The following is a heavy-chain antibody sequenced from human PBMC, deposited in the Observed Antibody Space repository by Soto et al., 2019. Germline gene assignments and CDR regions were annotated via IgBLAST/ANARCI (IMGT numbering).Heavy chain of an antibody. J-gene: IGHJ4*02. CDR2: ISYDVSIK. D-gene: IGHD3-10*01. CDR3: AREWSPSGDLDY. CDR1: GFTFSSHS. Sequence: QVQLVESGGGVVQPGRSLRLSCAASGFTFSSHSIQWVRQAPGKGLEWVAVISYDVSIKYYADSVKGRFTISRDNSKNTADLQMNSLRAEETAVFYFAREWSPSGDLDYCGQGTLVIVSS. V-gene: IGHV3-30-3*01.